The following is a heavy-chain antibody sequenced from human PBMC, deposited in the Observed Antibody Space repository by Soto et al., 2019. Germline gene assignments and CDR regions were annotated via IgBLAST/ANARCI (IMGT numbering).Heavy chain of an antibody. CDR1: GFTFSSYG. J-gene: IGHJ4*02. CDR3: TLLYYSFDY. CDR2: IKSKTDGGTT. D-gene: IGHD3-10*01. V-gene: IGHV3-15*07. Sequence: PVGSLTLSCAASGFTFSSYGMHWVRQAPGKGLEWVGRIKSKTDGGTTDYAAPVKGRFTISRDDSKNTLYLQMNSLKTEDTAVYYCTLLYYSFDYWGQGTLVTVS.